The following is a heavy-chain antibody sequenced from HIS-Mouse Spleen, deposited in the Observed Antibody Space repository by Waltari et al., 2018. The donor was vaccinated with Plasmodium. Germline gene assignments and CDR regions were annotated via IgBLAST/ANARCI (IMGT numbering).Heavy chain of an antibody. V-gene: IGHV4-34*01. Sequence: QVQLQQWGAGLLKPSETLSLTCAVYGGSFRVYYWSWIRQPPGKGLEWIGEINHSGSTNYNPSLKSRVTISVDTSKNQFSLKLSSVTAADTAVYYCARRVNIAAAGSDAFDIWGQGTMVTVSS. D-gene: IGHD6-13*01. CDR1: GGSFRVYY. CDR3: ARRVNIAAAGSDAFDI. CDR2: INHSGST. J-gene: IGHJ3*02.